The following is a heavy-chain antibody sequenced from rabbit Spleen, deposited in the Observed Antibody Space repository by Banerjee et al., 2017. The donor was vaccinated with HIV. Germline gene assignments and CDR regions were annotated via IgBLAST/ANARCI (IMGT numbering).Heavy chain of an antibody. J-gene: IGHJ6*01. CDR1: GFSFSSRYW. Sequence: QEQLEESGGDLVKPGASLTLTCTASGFSFSSRYWICWVRQAPGKGPERIACMKTDSASTYYASWVNGRFTISKTSSTTVTLQMTSLTAADTAPYFCARGDYNNGNGFSLWGPGTLVTVS. CDR3: ARGDYNNGNGFSL. D-gene: IGHD6-1*01. V-gene: IGHV1S45*01. CDR2: MKTDSAST.